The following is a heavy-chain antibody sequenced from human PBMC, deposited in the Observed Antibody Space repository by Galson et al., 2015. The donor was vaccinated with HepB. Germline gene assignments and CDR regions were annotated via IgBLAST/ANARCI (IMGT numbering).Heavy chain of an antibody. CDR3: AKTAVAAAIGMDV. J-gene: IGHJ6*02. D-gene: IGHD2-2*01. CDR2: ISYDGSNK. V-gene: IGHV3-30*18. CDR1: GFTFSSYG. Sequence: SLRLSCAASGFTFSSYGMHWVRQAPGKGLEWVAVISYDGSNKYYADSVKGRFTISRDNSKNTLYLQMNSLRAEDTAVYYCAKTAVAAAIGMDVWGQGTTVTVSS.